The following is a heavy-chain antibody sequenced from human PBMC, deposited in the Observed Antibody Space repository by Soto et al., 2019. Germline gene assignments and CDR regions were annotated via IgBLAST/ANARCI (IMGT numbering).Heavy chain of an antibody. J-gene: IGHJ4*02. Sequence: SFSTSRFAFGHHALSSVREAPRNALEWVGFIRRKAYGGSTDYDANVKGRFTISRDDSKSIAYLQMNSLRTEDTALYYCTRASSLDFDFCGQGT. CDR2: IRRKAYGGST. D-gene: IGHD3-16*01. CDR1: RFAFGHHA. V-gene: IGHV3-49*04. CDR3: TRASSLDFDF.